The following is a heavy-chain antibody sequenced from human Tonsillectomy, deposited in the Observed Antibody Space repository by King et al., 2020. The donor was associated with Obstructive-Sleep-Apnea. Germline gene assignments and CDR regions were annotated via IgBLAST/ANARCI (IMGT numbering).Heavy chain of an antibody. V-gene: IGHV3-21*01. CDR1: GFTFSTYS. D-gene: IGHD6-13*01. J-gene: IGHJ4*02. CDR3: ARDPSAITAAGLEDY. Sequence: VQLVESGGGLVKPGGSLRLSCAASGFTFSTYSMNWVRQAPGKGLEWVSSISSSSSYIYYADSVKGRFTISRDNAKNSLYLQMNSLRAEDTAGYYCARDPSAITAAGLEDYWGQGTLVTVSS. CDR2: ISSSSSYI.